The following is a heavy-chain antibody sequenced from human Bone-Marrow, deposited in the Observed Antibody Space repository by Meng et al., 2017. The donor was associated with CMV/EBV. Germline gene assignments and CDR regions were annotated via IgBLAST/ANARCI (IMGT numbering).Heavy chain of an antibody. D-gene: IGHD2-2*01. Sequence: ASVKVSCKASGYTFTRYDIIWVRQATGQGLEWMGRIDPNSGNTGYAQKFQGRVTMTRNTSISTAYMELSSLRSEDTAVYYCARGFSQRDYWGQGTRVTVSS. J-gene: IGHJ4*02. CDR3: ARGFSQRDY. CDR2: IDPNSGNT. V-gene: IGHV1-8*01. CDR1: GYTFTRYD.